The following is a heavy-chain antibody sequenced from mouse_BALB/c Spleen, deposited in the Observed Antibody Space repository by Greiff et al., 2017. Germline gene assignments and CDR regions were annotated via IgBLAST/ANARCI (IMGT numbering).Heavy chain of an antibody. D-gene: IGHD2-4*01. CDR1: GFTFSSFG. J-gene: IGHJ4*01. V-gene: IGHV5-17*02. CDR2: ISSGSSTI. CDR3: ARERGLRGYYAMDY. Sequence: EVKLMESGGGLVQPGGSRKLSCAASGFTFSSFGMHWVRQAPEKGLEWVAYISSGSSTIYYADTVKGRFTISRDNPKNTLFLQMTSLRSEDTAMYYCARERGLRGYYAMDYWGQGTSVTVSS.